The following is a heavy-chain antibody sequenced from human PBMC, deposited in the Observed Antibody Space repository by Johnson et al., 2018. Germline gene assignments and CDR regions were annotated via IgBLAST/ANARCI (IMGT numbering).Heavy chain of an antibody. CDR1: GFTFDDYA. Sequence: VQLVESGGGLVQPGRSLRLSCAASGFTFDDYAMNWVRQAPGKGLEWVSGISWSGGSIGYADSVKGRFTITSANAKNSLYQQMDSLRAEDTALYYCAKGTVARYDYDHMDVWGKGITVTVSS. CDR2: ISWSGGSI. V-gene: IGHV3-9*01. CDR3: AKGTVARYDYDHMDV. J-gene: IGHJ6*03. D-gene: IGHD4-23*01.